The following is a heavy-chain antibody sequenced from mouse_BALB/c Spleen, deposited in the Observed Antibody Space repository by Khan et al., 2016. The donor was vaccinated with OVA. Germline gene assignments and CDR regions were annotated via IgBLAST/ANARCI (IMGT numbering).Heavy chain of an antibody. V-gene: IGHV3-2*02. CDR2: ISYSGST. J-gene: IGHJ4*01. Sequence: EVQLQESGPGLVKPSQSLSLTCTVTGYSITSDYAWNWIRQFPGNKLEWMGYISYSGSTTYNPSLKSRISITRDTSKDQFFLQLKSGTSEDTATYYCASELGRYYALDDWGQGTSVTVSS. CDR3: ASELGRYYALDD. CDR1: GYSITSDYA. D-gene: IGHD4-1*01.